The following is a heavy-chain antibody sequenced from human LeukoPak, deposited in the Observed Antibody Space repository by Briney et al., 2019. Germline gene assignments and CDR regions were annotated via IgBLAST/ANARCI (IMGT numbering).Heavy chain of an antibody. V-gene: IGHV1-69*13. CDR1: GGTFSSYA. Sequence: SVKVSCKASGGTFSSYAISWVRQAPGQGLEWMGGIIPIFGTANYAQKFQGRVTITADESTSTAYMELSGLRSEDTAVYYCASGDDSSGYYPFDYWGQGTLVTVSS. CDR2: IIPIFGTA. CDR3: ASGDDSSGYYPFDY. D-gene: IGHD3-22*01. J-gene: IGHJ4*02.